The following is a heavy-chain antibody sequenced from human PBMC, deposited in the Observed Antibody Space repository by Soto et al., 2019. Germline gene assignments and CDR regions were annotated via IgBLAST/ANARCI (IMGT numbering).Heavy chain of an antibody. J-gene: IGHJ4*02. CDR2: IYYSGST. D-gene: IGHD6-13*01. Sequence: QVQLQESGPGLVKPSETLSLTCTVSGGSISRYYWSWIRQPPGKGLEWIGYIYYSGSTNYNPSLKSRVTISVDTSKNQFSLKLSSVTAADTAVYYCARVEQLVGVFDYWGQGTLVTVSS. CDR1: GGSISRYY. CDR3: ARVEQLVGVFDY. V-gene: IGHV4-59*01.